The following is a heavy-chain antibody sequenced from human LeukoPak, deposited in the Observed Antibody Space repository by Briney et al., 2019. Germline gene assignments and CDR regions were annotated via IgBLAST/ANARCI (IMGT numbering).Heavy chain of an antibody. Sequence: ASVKVSCKASGYTSTGYYMHWGRQAPGQGLEWMGWINPNSGGTNYAQKFQGRVTMTRDTSISTAYMELSRLRSDDTAVYYRARDGIRDGYNYVDYWGQGTLVTVSS. CDR2: INPNSGGT. J-gene: IGHJ4*02. V-gene: IGHV1-2*02. D-gene: IGHD5-24*01. CDR3: ARDGIRDGYNYVDY. CDR1: GYTSTGYY.